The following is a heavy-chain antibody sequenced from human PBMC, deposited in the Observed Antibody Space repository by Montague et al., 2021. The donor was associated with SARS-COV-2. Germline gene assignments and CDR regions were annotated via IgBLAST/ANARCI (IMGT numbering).Heavy chain of an antibody. CDR3: ARLKRYFDSSGSPSAFDL. Sequence: SETLSLTCTVSGASISTGIYYWSWIRQPAGKGLEWIGSIYYTGNTYYNPSLKSRVTISVVTSKNHFTLKLSSVTAAETAVYYCARLKRYFDSSGSPSAFDLWGQGTKVTVSS. CDR1: GASISTGIYY. D-gene: IGHD3-22*01. V-gene: IGHV4-39*02. J-gene: IGHJ3*01. CDR2: IYYTGNT.